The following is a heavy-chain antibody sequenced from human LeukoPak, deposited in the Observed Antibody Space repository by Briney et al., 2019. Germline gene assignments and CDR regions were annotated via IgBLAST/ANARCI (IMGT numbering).Heavy chain of an antibody. J-gene: IGHJ4*02. CDR3: ASAGGESRSPLPFYY. V-gene: IGHV3-7*03. CDR2: IKQDGSEK. Sequence: PGGSLRLSCAASGFTFDKYWMSWVRQAPGKGLEWVANIKQDGSEKYYVDSVKGRFTISRDNAENSLFLQMNSLRAEDTAVYFCASAGGESRSPLPFYYWGQGTLVTVSS. D-gene: IGHD6-6*01. CDR1: GFTFDKYW.